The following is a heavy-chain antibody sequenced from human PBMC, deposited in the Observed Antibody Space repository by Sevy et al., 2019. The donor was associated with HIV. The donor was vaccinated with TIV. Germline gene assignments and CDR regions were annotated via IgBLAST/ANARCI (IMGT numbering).Heavy chain of an antibody. CDR2: LSFGCGKI. CDR3: AREGCSRPHDY. CDR1: GFAFYEYS. Sequence: GGSLRLSCAASGFAFYEYSMSWIRQAPGKGLEWVATLSFGCGKINYEDSVKGRFTISRDNSKNSFYLQMDNVRVEDTALYYCAREGCSRPHDYWGQGTRVTVSS. V-gene: IGHV3-23*01. J-gene: IGHJ4*02. D-gene: IGHD2-8*01.